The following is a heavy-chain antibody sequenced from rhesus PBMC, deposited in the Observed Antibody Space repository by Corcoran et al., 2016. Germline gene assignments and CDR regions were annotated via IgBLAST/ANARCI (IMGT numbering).Heavy chain of an antibody. Sequence: QVQLQESGPGLVKPSETLSLTCAVSGYSISSGYGWSWIRQPPGKGLEWIGYIGGSSGSTNYNPSLKSRVTISKDTSKNQFSLKLSSVTAADTAVYYCARDHTYYYDSGYYWGQGVLVTVSS. CDR3: ARDHTYYYDSGYY. CDR1: GYSISSGYG. CDR2: IGGSSGST. J-gene: IGHJ4*01. V-gene: IGHV4-127*01. D-gene: IGHD3-28*01.